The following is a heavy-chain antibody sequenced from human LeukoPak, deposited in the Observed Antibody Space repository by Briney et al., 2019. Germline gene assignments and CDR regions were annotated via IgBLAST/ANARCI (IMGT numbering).Heavy chain of an antibody. CDR1: GFTFSSYS. Sequence: GGSLRLSCAASGFTFSSYSMNWVRQAPGKGLEWVSFISSSSSYIYYADSVKGRFTISRDNAKNSLYLQMNSLRAEDTAVYYCARSTGDDWYTFDIWGQGTMVTVSS. CDR3: ARSTGDDWYTFDI. D-gene: IGHD2-21*02. J-gene: IGHJ3*02. CDR2: ISSSSSYI. V-gene: IGHV3-21*01.